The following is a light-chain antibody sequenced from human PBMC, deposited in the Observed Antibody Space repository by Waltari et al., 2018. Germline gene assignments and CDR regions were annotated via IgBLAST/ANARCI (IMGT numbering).Light chain of an antibody. J-gene: IGKJ1*01. CDR2: GAS. CDR1: QSVSRA. Sequence: EIVSTQSPGTLSLSLGERATLSCSASQSVSRALTWYQQKPGQAPRLLIYGASTRATGIPDRFSGSGSGTDFSLTISRLEPDDFGVYYCQHYLRLPVTFGQGTTVEI. V-gene: IGKV3-20*01. CDR3: QHYLRLPVT.